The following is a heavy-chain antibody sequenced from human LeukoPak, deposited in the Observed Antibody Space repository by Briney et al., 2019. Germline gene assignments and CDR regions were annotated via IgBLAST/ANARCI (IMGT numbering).Heavy chain of an antibody. CDR1: GYTFTSYY. J-gene: IGHJ4*02. CDR2: INPSGGST. V-gene: IGHV1-46*01. D-gene: IGHD1-26*01. Sequence: ASVKVSCKASGYTFTSYYMHWVRQAPGQGLEWMGIINPSGGSTSYAQKFQGRVTMTSDTSTSTVYMELSSLRSEDTAVYYCARVGATHYFDYWGQGTLVTVSS. CDR3: ARVGATHYFDY.